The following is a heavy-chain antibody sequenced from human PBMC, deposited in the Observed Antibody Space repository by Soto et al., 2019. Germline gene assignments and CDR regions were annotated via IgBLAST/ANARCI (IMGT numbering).Heavy chain of an antibody. CDR3: ARALPYSSSGDS. J-gene: IGHJ4*02. CDR2: ISASNGNI. CDR1: GYTFTTYG. Sequence: QVQLVQSGAEVKKPVATVRVSCKASGYTFTTYGISWVRQAPGQGLEWMGWISASNGNIYYGQKFQGRVTMTTDSFTSTAYMELSSLTSDDTAVYYCARALPYSSSGDSWGRGTLFTVSS. V-gene: IGHV1-18*01. D-gene: IGHD6-13*01.